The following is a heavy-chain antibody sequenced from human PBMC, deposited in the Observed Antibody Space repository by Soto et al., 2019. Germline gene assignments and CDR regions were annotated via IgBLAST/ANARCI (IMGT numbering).Heavy chain of an antibody. D-gene: IGHD6-6*01. Sequence: SETLSLTCTVSGGSISNGGYYWSWIRQHPGKGLEWIGYIYYSGSTYYNPSLKSRVTISVDTSKNQFSLKLNSVTAADTAVYYCARDLRYSSSPPTHYLDSWGQGTLVTVSS. CDR2: IYYSGST. J-gene: IGHJ4*02. V-gene: IGHV4-31*03. CDR1: GGSISNGGYY. CDR3: ARDLRYSSSPPTHYLDS.